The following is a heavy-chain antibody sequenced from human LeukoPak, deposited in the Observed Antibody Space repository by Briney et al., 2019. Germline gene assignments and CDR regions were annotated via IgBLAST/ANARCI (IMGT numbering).Heavy chain of an antibody. Sequence: ASVKVSCKASGYTFTGYYMHWVRQAPGQGLEWMGWINPNSGGTNFAQKFQGRVTMTTDTSTSTAYMELSSLRSEDTAVYYCARENCSGGSCYSSYYYGMDVWGQGTTVTVSS. CDR3: ARENCSGGSCYSSYYYGMDV. V-gene: IGHV1-2*02. CDR1: GYTFTGYY. D-gene: IGHD2-15*01. CDR2: INPNSGGT. J-gene: IGHJ6*02.